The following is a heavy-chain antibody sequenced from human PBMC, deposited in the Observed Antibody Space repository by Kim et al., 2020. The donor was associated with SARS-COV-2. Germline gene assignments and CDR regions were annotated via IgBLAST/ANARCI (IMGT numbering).Heavy chain of an antibody. Sequence: PTLTISVTISVDTSKNQFSLKLGSVTAADTAVYYCARARITMIVVVKYFDYWGQGTLVTVSS. V-gene: IGHV4-31*02. J-gene: IGHJ4*02. D-gene: IGHD3-22*01. CDR3: ARARITMIVVVKYFDY.